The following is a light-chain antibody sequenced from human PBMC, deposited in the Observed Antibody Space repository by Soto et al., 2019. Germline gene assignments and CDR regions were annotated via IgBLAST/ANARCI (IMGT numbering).Light chain of an antibody. CDR1: QSVTSNY. J-gene: IGKJ1*01. CDR3: QQYTDWPLT. V-gene: IGKV3-20*01. CDR2: GIS. Sequence: LTQSPATLSVSPGERATLSCRASQSVTSNYLAWYQQKPGQAPRLLIYGISTRATGVPDRFSGSGSGTDFTLTISRLEPEDFAVYYCQQYTDWPLTFGQGTKV.